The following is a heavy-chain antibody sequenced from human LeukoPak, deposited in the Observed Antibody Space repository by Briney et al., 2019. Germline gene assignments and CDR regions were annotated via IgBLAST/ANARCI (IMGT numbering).Heavy chain of an antibody. V-gene: IGHV1-18*04. CDR3: ARGTMVRGYYMDV. J-gene: IGHJ6*03. CDR1: GYTFSSYY. D-gene: IGHD3-10*01. Sequence: GASVKVSCKASGYTFSSYYVHWVRQAPGQGLEWMGWISAYNGNTNYAQKLQGRVTMTTDTSTSTTYMELRSLRSDDTAVYYCARGTMVRGYYMDVWGKGTTVTVSS. CDR2: ISAYNGNT.